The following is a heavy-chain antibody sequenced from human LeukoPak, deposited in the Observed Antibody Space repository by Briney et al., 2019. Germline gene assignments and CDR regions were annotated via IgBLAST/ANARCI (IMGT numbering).Heavy chain of an antibody. V-gene: IGHV3-21*01. CDR3: ARALAFDSSGYSACPY. Sequence: GGSLRLSCAGSGLPFSSYTMNWVRQAPGKGLEWVSSITSSGAYIYYSDSVKGRFTISRDNANNSLYLQMNSLGDEDTAVYYCARALAFDSSGYSACPYWGQGTLVTVSS. CDR2: ITSSGAYI. J-gene: IGHJ4*02. CDR1: GLPFSSYT. D-gene: IGHD3-22*01.